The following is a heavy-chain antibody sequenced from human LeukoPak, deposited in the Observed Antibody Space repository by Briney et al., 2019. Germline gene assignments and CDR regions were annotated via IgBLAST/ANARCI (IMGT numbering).Heavy chain of an antibody. CDR3: ARARQDVVRGVFHPYYYYYYMDV. Sequence: PGGSLRLSCAASGFTLNTYEMNWVRQAPGKGLEWVSYISSSGATIYYADSVKGRFTISRDNSKNTLYLQMNSLRAEDTAVYYCARARQDVVRGVFHPYYYYYYMDVWGKGTTVTVSS. CDR1: GFTLNTYE. D-gene: IGHD3-10*01. J-gene: IGHJ6*03. CDR2: ISSSGATI. V-gene: IGHV3-48*03.